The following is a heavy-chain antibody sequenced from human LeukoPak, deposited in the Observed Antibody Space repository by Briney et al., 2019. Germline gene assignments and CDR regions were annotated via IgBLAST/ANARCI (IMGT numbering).Heavy chain of an antibody. CDR1: GFTFSSYA. Sequence: PGGSLRLSCAASGFTFSSYAMSWVRQAPGKGLEWVSVISGSGGSTYYADSVKGRLTISRDNAKNSLYLQMNSLRAEDTAVYYCASGLRARASNWFDPWGQGTLVTVSS. V-gene: IGHV3-23*01. CDR3: ASGLRARASNWFDP. CDR2: ISGSGGST. D-gene: IGHD2-15*01. J-gene: IGHJ5*02.